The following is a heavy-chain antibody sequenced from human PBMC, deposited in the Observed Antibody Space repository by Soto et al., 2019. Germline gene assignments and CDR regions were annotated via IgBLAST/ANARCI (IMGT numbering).Heavy chain of an antibody. Sequence: QITLKESGPPLVKPTQTLTLTCTFSGFSLTSTAVGVNWIRQPPGKALEWLALIYWDDNNQYNPSLKSRLTVTKDTSNNQVVLTMTNMDPVDTATYYCAHGSGWLSDYWGQGTLVTVSS. CDR3: AHGSGWLSDY. D-gene: IGHD6-19*01. CDR1: GFSLTSTAVG. J-gene: IGHJ4*02. V-gene: IGHV2-5*02. CDR2: IYWDDNN.